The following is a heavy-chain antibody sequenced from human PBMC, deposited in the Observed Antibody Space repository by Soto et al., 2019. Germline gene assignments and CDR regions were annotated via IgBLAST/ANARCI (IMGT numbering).Heavy chain of an antibody. V-gene: IGHV2-5*02. CDR2: IYWDDDK. Sequence: QITLKESGPPLVKPTQTLTLTCTFSGFSLSTSGVGVGWIRQPPGKALEWLALIYWDDDKRYSPSLKSRLTITKDTSKNQVVLTMTNMDPVDTATYYCAHRTVTMVRGVISPWGMDVWGQGATVTVSS. J-gene: IGHJ6*02. D-gene: IGHD3-10*01. CDR1: GFSLSTSGVG. CDR3: AHRTVTMVRGVISPWGMDV.